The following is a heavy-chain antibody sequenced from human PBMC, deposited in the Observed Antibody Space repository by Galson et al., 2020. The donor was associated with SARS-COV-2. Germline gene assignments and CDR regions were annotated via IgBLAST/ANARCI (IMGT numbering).Heavy chain of an antibody. Sequence: GGSLRLSSAASGFNLNSHAMSWVRQTPGKGLEWVAGISASGDSTNYADSAEGRFTISRDTSTDTVYLQMDSLRVEDTAIYYCARHYYDSSGYYGFFDSWGQGTQVSVSS. J-gene: IGHJ4*02. CDR2: ISASGDST. CDR1: GFNLNSHA. V-gene: IGHV3-23*01. D-gene: IGHD3-22*01. CDR3: ARHYYDSSGYYGFFDS.